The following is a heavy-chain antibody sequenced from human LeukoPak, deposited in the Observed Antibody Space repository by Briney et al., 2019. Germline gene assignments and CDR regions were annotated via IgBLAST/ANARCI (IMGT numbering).Heavy chain of an antibody. CDR1: GFTFSTYW. CDR2: IKQDGSER. V-gene: IGHV3-7*01. D-gene: IGHD2-2*01. CDR3: ATDNVYCSRTSCYQTFDY. Sequence: GGSLRLSCVGSGFTFSTYWMNWVRQAPGKGLEWVAIIKQDGSERYYVDSVKGRFTISRDNSRNSLYLQMDILRAEDTAVYYCATDNVYCSRTSCYQTFDYWGQGTLVTVPS. J-gene: IGHJ4*02.